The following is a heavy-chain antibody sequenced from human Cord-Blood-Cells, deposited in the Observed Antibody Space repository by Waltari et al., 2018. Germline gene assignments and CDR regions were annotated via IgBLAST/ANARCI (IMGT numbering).Heavy chain of an antibody. Sequence: QVQLVQSGAEVKKPGSSVKISCKASGGTFSSYAISWLRQAPGQGLEWMVGIIPILGTANYAQKFQGRVTITADESTSTAYMELSSLRSEDTAVYYCARDLGGGDCYFDYWAREPWSPSPQ. CDR1: GGTFSSYA. CDR2: IIPILGTA. V-gene: IGHV1-69*01. CDR3: ARDLGGGDCYFDY. J-gene: IGHJ4*02. D-gene: IGHD2-21*01.